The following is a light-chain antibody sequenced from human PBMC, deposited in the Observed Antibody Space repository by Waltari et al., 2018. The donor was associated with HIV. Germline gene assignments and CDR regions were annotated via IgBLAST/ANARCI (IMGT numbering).Light chain of an antibody. CDR2: RNN. V-gene: IGLV1-47*01. CDR1: SSNIGSTY. CDR3: TAWDDSLSGHLI. Sequence: QPVLTQPPSMSGTPGQTVTISCSGGSSNIGSTYVFWYRHLPGAAPKLLIYRNNQRPSGAPARFSGCKSGTATSLANRWLRSEDEAEYYCTAWDDSLSGHLIFGGVTKLTV. J-gene: IGLJ2*01.